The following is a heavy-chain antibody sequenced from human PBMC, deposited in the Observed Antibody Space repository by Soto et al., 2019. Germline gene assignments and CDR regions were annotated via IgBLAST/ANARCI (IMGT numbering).Heavy chain of an antibody. CDR1: GYTFTSYA. D-gene: IGHD6-13*01. CDR3: ARSTGIAACGGY. Sequence: ASVKVSCKASGYTFTSYAMHWVRQAPGQRLEWMGWINAGNGNTKYSQKFQGRVTITRDTSASTAYMELSSLRSEDTAVYYCARSTGIAACGGYWGQGTLVTVSS. J-gene: IGHJ4*02. CDR2: INAGNGNT. V-gene: IGHV1-3*01.